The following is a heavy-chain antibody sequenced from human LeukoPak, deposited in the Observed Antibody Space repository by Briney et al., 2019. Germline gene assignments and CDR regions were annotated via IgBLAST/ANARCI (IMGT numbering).Heavy chain of an antibody. CDR3: ARDSGHDNAFDI. V-gene: IGHV4-31*03. D-gene: IGHD1-1*01. CDR1: GGSISSGGYY. Sequence: SETLSLTCTVSGGSISSGGYYWSWIRQHPGKGLEWIGYIYYSGSTYYNPSLKSRVTISVDTSKNQFSLKLSSVTAADTAVYYCARDSGHDNAFDIWGRGTMVTVSS. J-gene: IGHJ3*02. CDR2: IYYSGST.